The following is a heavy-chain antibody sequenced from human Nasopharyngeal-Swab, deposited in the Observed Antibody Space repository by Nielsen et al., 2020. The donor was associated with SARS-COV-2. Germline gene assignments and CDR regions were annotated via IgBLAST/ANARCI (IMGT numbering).Heavy chain of an antibody. D-gene: IGHD3-22*01. Sequence: GGSLRLSCAASGFTFSSYAMSWVRQAPGKGLEWVSAISGSGGSTYCADSVKGRFTISRDNSKNTLYLQMNSLRAEDTAVYYCAKDVEGIVVVQFDYWGQGTLVTVSS. CDR1: GFTFSSYA. J-gene: IGHJ4*02. V-gene: IGHV3-23*01. CDR2: ISGSGGST. CDR3: AKDVEGIVVVQFDY.